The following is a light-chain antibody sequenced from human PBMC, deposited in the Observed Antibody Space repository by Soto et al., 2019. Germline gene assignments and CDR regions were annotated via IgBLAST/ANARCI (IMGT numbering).Light chain of an antibody. V-gene: IGLV1-44*01. CDR2: SNN. Sequence: QSVLTQPPSVSGTPGQRVIISCSGSSSNIGSNTVNWYQQLPGTAPKLLIYSNNQRPSGVPDRFSGSTSGTSASLAISGLQSEDEADYYCAAWDDSLNGYVFGPGTKLTVL. J-gene: IGLJ1*01. CDR3: AAWDDSLNGYV. CDR1: SSNIGSNT.